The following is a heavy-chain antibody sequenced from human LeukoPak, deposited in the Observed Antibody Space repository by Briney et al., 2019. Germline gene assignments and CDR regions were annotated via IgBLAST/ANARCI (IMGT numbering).Heavy chain of an antibody. V-gene: IGHV3-43D*03. D-gene: IGHD3-22*01. CDR3: AKGDSSGDDYYYYYMDV. CDR2: ISWDGGST. CDR1: GFTFDDYA. Sequence: GSLRLSCAASGFTFDDYAMHWVRQAPGKGLEWVSLISWDGGSTYYADSVKGRFTISRDNSKNSLYLQMNSLRAEDTALYYCAKGDSSGDDYYYYYMDVWGEGTTVTVSS. J-gene: IGHJ6*03.